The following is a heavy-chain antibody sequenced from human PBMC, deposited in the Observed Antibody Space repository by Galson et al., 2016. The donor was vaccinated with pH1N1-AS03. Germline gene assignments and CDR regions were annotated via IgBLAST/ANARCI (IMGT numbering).Heavy chain of an antibody. D-gene: IGHD2/OR15-2a*01. J-gene: IGHJ4*02. CDR1: GFTFHDYT. CDR3: AKERNSIIDS. CDR2: FSWNGVTT. V-gene: IGHV3-43*01. Sequence: SLRLSCAASGFTFHDYTMHWVRQVPGKGLEWVSLFSWNGVTTFYADSVKGRFAISRDNSKNYLYLQMNSLRIEDTACYYCAKERNSIIDSWGQGTLVTVSS.